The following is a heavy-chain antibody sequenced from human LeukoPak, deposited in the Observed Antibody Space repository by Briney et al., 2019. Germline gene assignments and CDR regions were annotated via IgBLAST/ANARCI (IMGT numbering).Heavy chain of an antibody. J-gene: IGHJ4*02. CDR1: GGPIDITNY. CDR2: ISHDGTR. CDR3: TRENRPFCPFAY. Sequence: SETLSLTCGVSGGPIDITNYWSWVRQAPGKGLEWIVEISHDGTRNYNPSLRSRVAMSLDRANNQFSLSLTSVTAADTAVYYCTRENRPFCPFAYWGQGVLVTVSS. V-gene: IGHV4-4*02. D-gene: IGHD2/OR15-2a*01.